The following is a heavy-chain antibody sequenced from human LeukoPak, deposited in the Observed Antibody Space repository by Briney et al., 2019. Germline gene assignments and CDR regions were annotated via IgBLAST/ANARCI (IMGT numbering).Heavy chain of an antibody. V-gene: IGHV4-39*02. CDR3: ARDRVTMVRGVKGYYFDY. D-gene: IGHD3-10*01. CDR2: IYYSRST. Sequence: SETLSLTCTVSGGSISSSSYYWGWIRQPPGKGLEWIGSIYYSRSTYYNPSLKSRVTISVDTSKNQFSLKLSSVTAADTAVYYCARDRVTMVRGVKGYYFDYWGQGTLVTVSS. CDR1: GGSISSSSYY. J-gene: IGHJ4*02.